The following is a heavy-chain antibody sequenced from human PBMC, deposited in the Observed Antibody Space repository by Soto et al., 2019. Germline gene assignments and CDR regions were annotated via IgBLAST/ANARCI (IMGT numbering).Heavy chain of an antibody. J-gene: IGHJ6*02. CDR3: AKVTKRAAAGRYEYYKYGMDV. Sequence: AGGSLRLSCAAAGFAFSTYAMTWVRQAPGKGLEWVSVISGSGGSSYYAASVKGRFTISRDNSKNTLFLQMNGLRAEDTAVYYCAKVTKRAAAGRYEYYKYGMDVWGQGTTVTAP. CDR1: GFAFSTYA. CDR2: ISGSGGSS. D-gene: IGHD6-13*01. V-gene: IGHV3-23*01.